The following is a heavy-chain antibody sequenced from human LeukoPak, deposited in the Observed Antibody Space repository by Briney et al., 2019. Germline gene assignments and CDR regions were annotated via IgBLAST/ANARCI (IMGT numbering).Heavy chain of an antibody. J-gene: IGHJ5*02. Sequence: GESLKISCKGSGYRFTSYWIGWVRQMPGKGLEWMGIIYPGDSDTRYSPSFQGQVTISADKSISTAYLQWSSLKASDTAMYYCARRGRSYYGSGSPIPPPIQTNWFDPWGQGTLVTVSS. CDR2: IYPGDSDT. CDR1: GYRFTSYW. CDR3: ARRGRSYYGSGSPIPPPIQTNWFDP. D-gene: IGHD3-10*01. V-gene: IGHV5-51*01.